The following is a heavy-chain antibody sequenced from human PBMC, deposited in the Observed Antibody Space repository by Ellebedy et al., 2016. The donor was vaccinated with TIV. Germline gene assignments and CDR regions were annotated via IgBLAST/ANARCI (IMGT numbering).Heavy chain of an antibody. CDR3: ARESLVPVLGYFDL. CDR2: IGKHFDT. Sequence: PGGSLRLSCAASGFTFSSSDMHWVRQPTGKGLEWVSAIGKHFDTYYSGSVKGRFTISRENAKNSLYLQMNSLRAEDTAVYYCARESLVPVLGYFDLWGRGTLVTVSS. V-gene: IGHV3-13*01. CDR1: GFTFSSSD. J-gene: IGHJ2*01.